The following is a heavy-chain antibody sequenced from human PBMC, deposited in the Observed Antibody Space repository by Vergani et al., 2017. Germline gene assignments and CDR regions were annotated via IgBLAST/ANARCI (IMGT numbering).Heavy chain of an antibody. J-gene: IGHJ6*03. D-gene: IGHD2-8*01. Sequence: VELLESGGGLAQPGGSLRVSCSASGFRVTTYYMSWVRQAPGKGLEWVAFIWYDGSKEYYADSVKGRFTISRDNSKNTLYLQMNNLRAADTGVYYCARSGYCAHGVCYMTYYYYMDVWGKGTAVTVCS. CDR3: ARSGYCAHGVCYMTYYYYMDV. V-gene: IGHV3-33*08. CDR1: GFRVTTYY. CDR2: IWYDGSKE.